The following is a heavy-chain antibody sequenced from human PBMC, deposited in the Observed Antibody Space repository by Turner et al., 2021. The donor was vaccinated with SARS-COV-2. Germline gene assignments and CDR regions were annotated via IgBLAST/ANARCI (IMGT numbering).Heavy chain of an antibody. V-gene: IGHV1-69*01. Sequence: QVPLVQSGAEVKKPGSSVKVSCKASGGTCSSYAISWVRQAAGQGLEWMGGIIPIFGTENYAQKFQGRVTITADDSTSTDYMELSSLGSEDTVVYYCIVGDYRRRFDPWGQGTLVTVSS. D-gene: IGHD4-17*01. J-gene: IGHJ5*02. CDR3: IVGDYRRRFDP. CDR1: GGTCSSYA. CDR2: IIPIFGTE.